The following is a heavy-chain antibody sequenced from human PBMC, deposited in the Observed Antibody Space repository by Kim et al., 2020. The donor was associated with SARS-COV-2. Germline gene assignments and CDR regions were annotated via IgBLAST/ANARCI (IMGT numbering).Heavy chain of an antibody. CDR1: GYTFTSYG. D-gene: IGHD3-22*01. CDR2: ISAYNGNT. Sequence: ASVKVSCKASGYTFTSYGISWVRQAPGQGLEWMGWISAYNGNTNYAQKLQGRVTMTTDTSTSTAYMELRSLRSDDTAVYYCATQGEYYYDSSGYYNYWGQGTLVTVSS. CDR3: ATQGEYYYDSSGYYNY. J-gene: IGHJ4*02. V-gene: IGHV1-18*01.